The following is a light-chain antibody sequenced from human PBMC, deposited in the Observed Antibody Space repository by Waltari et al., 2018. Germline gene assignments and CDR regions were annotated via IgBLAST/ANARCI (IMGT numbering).Light chain of an antibody. J-gene: IGLJ3*02. CDR3: QTGAHGTGV. Sequence: QLVLTQSPSASASLGASVKLTCTLSSGHSTNVIAWLQKRPERGPRYLMKVNSDGCHNKGDGIPARFSGSRPGAEYYLTTSSRQSEDEADYYRQTGAHGTGVFGRGTKLTVL. V-gene: IGLV4-69*01. CDR1: SGHSTNV. CDR2: VNSDGCH.